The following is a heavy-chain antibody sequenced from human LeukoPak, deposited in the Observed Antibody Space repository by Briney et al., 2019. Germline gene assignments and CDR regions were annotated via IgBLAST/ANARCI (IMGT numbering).Heavy chain of an antibody. CDR3: AKMDHYDSSGYYLFDY. D-gene: IGHD3-22*01. J-gene: IGHJ4*02. Sequence: GGSLRLSCAASGFTFRSYAMSWVRQAPGKGLEWVSAISGSGGSTYYADSVKGRFTISRDNSKNTLYLQMNSLRAEDTAVYYCAKMDHYDSSGYYLFDYWGQGTLVTVSS. V-gene: IGHV3-23*01. CDR2: ISGSGGST. CDR1: GFTFRSYA.